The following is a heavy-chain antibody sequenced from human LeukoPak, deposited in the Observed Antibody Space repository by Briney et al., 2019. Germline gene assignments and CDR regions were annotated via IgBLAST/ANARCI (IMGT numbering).Heavy chain of an antibody. J-gene: IGHJ4*02. CDR2: TYYRSKWYN. V-gene: IGHV6-1*01. CDR3: ARGLGWPYFDY. Sequence: SQTLSLTCAISGDSVSRDSIAWNWIRQSPSRGLEWLGRTYYRSKWYNDYAVSVKSRITINPDTSKNQFSLQLNSVTPEDTAVYYCARGLGWPYFDYWGQGTLVTVSS. D-gene: IGHD5-24*01. CDR1: GDSVSRDSIA.